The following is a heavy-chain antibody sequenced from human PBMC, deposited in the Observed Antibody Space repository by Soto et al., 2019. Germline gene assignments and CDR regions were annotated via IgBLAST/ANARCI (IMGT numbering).Heavy chain of an antibody. CDR2: IIPIFGTA. CDR3: ARNSGYYYGSGSYYRDFDY. CDR1: GGTFSSYA. Sequence: ASVKVSCKASGGTFSSYAISWVRQAPGQGLEWMGGIIPIFGTANYAQKFQGRVTITADESTSTAYMELSSLRSEDTAVYYCARNSGYYYGSGSYYRDFDYWGQGTLVTVSS. V-gene: IGHV1-69*13. J-gene: IGHJ4*02. D-gene: IGHD3-10*01.